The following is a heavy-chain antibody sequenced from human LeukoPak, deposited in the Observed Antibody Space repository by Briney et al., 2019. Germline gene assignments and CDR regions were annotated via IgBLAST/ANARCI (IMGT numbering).Heavy chain of an antibody. V-gene: IGHV1-2*02. J-gene: IGHJ4*02. CDR2: INPNSGGT. CDR1: GYTFTGSY. CDR3: ARNRIAVAGGGFDY. Sequence: GASVKVSCKASGYTFTGSYMHWVRQAPGQGLEWMGWINPNSGGTNYAQKFQGRVTMTRDTSISTAYMELSRLRSDDTAVYYCARNRIAVAGGGFDYWGQGTLVTVSS. D-gene: IGHD6-19*01.